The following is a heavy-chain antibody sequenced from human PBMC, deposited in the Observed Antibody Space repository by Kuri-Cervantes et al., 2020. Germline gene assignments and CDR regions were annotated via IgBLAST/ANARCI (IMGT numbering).Heavy chain of an antibody. J-gene: IGHJ3*02. CDR1: GFTFSSYW. CDR3: AASDSSGWYGPRAFDI. V-gene: IGHV3-7*01. CDR2: IKEDGSEK. D-gene: IGHD6-19*01. Sequence: LTCAASGFTFSSYWMTWVRQAPGKGLEWVANIKEDGSEKYYVDSVKGRFTISRDDAKNSLYLQMNSLRAEDTAVYYCAASDSSGWYGPRAFDIWGQGTMVTVSS.